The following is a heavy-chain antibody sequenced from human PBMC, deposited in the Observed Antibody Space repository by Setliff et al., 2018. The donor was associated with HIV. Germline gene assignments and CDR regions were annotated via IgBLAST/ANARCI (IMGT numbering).Heavy chain of an antibody. CDR2: IYYSGST. Sequence: PSETLSLTCTVSGDSISSDYWTWIRQPPGKGLDWLGNIYYSGSTNFNPSLKVRVTISLDSSKNQFSLNLNSVTAAATAMYYCARGNRDYDILTVYWSHYFDYWGRGTLVTVSS. CDR3: ARGNRDYDILTVYWSHYFDY. V-gene: IGHV4-59*01. CDR1: GDSISSDY. J-gene: IGHJ4*02. D-gene: IGHD3-9*01.